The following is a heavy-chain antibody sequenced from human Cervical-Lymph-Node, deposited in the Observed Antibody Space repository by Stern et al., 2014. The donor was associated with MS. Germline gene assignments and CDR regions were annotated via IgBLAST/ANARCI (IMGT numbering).Heavy chain of an antibody. CDR2: INPSGGGN. J-gene: IGHJ5*02. V-gene: IGHV1-46*01. CDR3: ARARTGGSRFDP. CDR1: GYTFTSDN. D-gene: IGHD5-12*01. Sequence: QVQLGQSGAEVKKPGASVKVSCKTSGYTFTSDNIHWVRQAPGQGLEWMGGINPSGGGNSHAQKCQDRRTMTRDTPTSTVYMELNSLKSDDTAVYFCARARTGGSRFDPWGQGTLVTVSS.